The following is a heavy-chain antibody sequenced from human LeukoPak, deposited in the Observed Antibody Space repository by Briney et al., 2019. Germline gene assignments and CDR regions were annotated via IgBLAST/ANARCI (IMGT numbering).Heavy chain of an antibody. J-gene: IGHJ5*02. Sequence: SETLSLTCTVSGGSIGTYYWSWIRQPPGKGLEWIAYIYYSGSTNYNPSLKSRVTVSVDTSKNQFSLKLNSVTAADTAVYYCARYPVGSNWFDPWGQGILVTVSS. CDR2: IYYSGST. CDR3: ARYPVGSNWFDP. V-gene: IGHV4-59*01. CDR1: GGSIGTYY. D-gene: IGHD3-10*01.